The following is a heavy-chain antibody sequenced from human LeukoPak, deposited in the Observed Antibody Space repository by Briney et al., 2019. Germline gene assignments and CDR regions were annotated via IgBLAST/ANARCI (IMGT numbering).Heavy chain of an antibody. CDR1: GGSISSGDYY. Sequence: SETLSLTCTVSGGSISSGDYYWSWIRQPPGKGLEWIGYIYYSGSTYYNPSLKSRVTISVDTSKNQFSLKLSSVTAADTAVYYCASLGVYDFWRGFGWFDPWGQGTLVTVSS. V-gene: IGHV4-30-4*01. J-gene: IGHJ5*02. CDR3: ASLGVYDFWRGFGWFDP. CDR2: IYYSGST. D-gene: IGHD3/OR15-3a*01.